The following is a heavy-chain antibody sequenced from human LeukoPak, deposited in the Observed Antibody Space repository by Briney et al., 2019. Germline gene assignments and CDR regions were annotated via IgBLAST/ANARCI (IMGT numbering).Heavy chain of an antibody. D-gene: IGHD1-26*01. Sequence: SETLSLTCSVSGDSIRTNKYFWGWIRQPPGMGLEWIVRISYNGITYYNPSLRSRASVSVDTSKNHFSLNLNSVTAADTAIYYCARRPGHTWDMGNWFDPWGEGTLVSVSS. V-gene: IGHV4-39*01. CDR2: ISYNGIT. J-gene: IGHJ5*02. CDR3: ARRPGHTWDMGNWFDP. CDR1: GDSIRTNKYF.